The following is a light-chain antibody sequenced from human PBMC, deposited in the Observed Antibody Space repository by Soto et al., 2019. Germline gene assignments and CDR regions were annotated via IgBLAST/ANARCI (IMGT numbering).Light chain of an antibody. CDR3: SSYTSSITPYV. V-gene: IGLV2-14*01. CDR2: GVS. CDR1: ITDIGAYNY. Sequence: LTQPHSVSGSPGQSITISCTGTITDIGAYNYVSWYQQHPGKAPKLLIYGVSSRPSGVSNRFSGSKSGNAAYLTISGLQADDEAEYYCSSYTSSITPYVFGTGTKVTVL. J-gene: IGLJ1*01.